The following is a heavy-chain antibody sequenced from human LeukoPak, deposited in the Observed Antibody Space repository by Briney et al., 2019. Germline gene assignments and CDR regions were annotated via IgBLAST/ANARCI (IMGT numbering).Heavy chain of an antibody. CDR1: GGSFSGYY. J-gene: IGHJ6*03. Sequence: SETLSLTCAVYGGSFSGYYWSWIRQPPGKGLEWIGEINHSGSTNYNPSLKSRVTISVDTSKNQFSLKLSSVTAADTAVYYCAREGPYYDILTGYPDTYYMDVWGKGTTVTVSS. D-gene: IGHD3-9*01. CDR2: INHSGST. V-gene: IGHV4-34*01. CDR3: AREGPYYDILTGYPDTYYMDV.